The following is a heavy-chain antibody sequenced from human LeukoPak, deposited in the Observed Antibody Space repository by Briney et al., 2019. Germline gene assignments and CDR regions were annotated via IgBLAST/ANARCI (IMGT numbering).Heavy chain of an antibody. CDR1: GYSFTSYW. Sequence: GESLKISCKTSGYSFTSYWIGWVRQMPGKGLEWMGVIYPGDSDTRYSPSFQGQVTISADKSISTAYLQWSSLKASDTAMHYCARDYYDSSGYYPVLGYWGQGTLVTVSS. CDR3: ARDYYDSSGYYPVLGY. CDR2: IYPGDSDT. V-gene: IGHV5-51*01. J-gene: IGHJ4*02. D-gene: IGHD3-22*01.